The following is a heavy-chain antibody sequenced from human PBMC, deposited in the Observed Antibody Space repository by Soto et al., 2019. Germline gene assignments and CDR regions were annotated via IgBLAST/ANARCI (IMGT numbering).Heavy chain of an antibody. CDR3: ARDPLPSSGSYSNWFDP. CDR2: IWYDGSNK. Sequence: QVQLVESGGGVVQPRRSLRLSCAASGFTFSSYGMHWVRQAPGKGLEWVAVIWYDGSNKYYADSVKGRFTISRDNSKNTLYLQMNSLRAEDTAVYYCARDPLPSSGSYSNWFDPWGQGTLVTVSS. V-gene: IGHV3-33*01. CDR1: GFTFSSYG. D-gene: IGHD1-26*01. J-gene: IGHJ5*02.